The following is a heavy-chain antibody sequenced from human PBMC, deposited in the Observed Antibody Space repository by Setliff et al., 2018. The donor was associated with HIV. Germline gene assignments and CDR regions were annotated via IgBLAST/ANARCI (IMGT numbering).Heavy chain of an antibody. Sequence: PGGSLRLSCAASGFTFSSYAMHWVRQAPGKGLEWVGRSRNKVNSYTTEYAASVKGRFTISRDDSKNSLYLQMNSLKTEDTAVYYCAKGSRLFDYWGQGTLVTVS. V-gene: IGHV3-72*01. CDR2: SRNKVNSYTT. J-gene: IGHJ4*02. CDR1: GFTFSSYA. CDR3: AKGSRLFDY.